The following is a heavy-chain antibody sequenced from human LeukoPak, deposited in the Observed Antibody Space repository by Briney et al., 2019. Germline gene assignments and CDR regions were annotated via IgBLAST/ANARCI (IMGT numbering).Heavy chain of an antibody. V-gene: IGHV4-34*01. J-gene: IGHJ4*02. CDR1: GGSFSGYY. CDR2: INHSGST. D-gene: IGHD3-9*01. CDR3: ARASYLRYFGAFDY. Sequence: SETLSLTCAVYGGSFSGYYWSWIRQPPGKGLEWIGEINHSGSTNYNPSLKSRVTISVDTSKNQFSLKLSSVTAADTAVYYCARASYLRYFGAFDYWGQGTLVTVSS.